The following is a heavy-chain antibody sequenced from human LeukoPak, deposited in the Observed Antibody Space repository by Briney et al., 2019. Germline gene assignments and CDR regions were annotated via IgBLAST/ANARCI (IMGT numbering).Heavy chain of an antibody. Sequence: NPSETLSLTCTVSGGSISSYYWSWIRQPPGKGLEWIGYIYCSGSTNYNPSLKSRVTISVDTSKNQFSLKLSSVTAADTAVYYCAREGSSSWYGVDYWGQGTLVTVSS. D-gene: IGHD6-13*01. CDR3: AREGSSSWYGVDY. CDR2: IYCSGST. CDR1: GGSISSYY. V-gene: IGHV4-59*01. J-gene: IGHJ4*02.